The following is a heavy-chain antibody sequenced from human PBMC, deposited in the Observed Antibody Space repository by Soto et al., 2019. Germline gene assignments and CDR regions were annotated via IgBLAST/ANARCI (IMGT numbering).Heavy chain of an antibody. CDR1: GFTFSSYQ. CDR3: ARTAYYHILTGYYPFDY. J-gene: IGHJ4*02. V-gene: IGHV3-48*03. CDR2: IDNSGDSI. Sequence: TGGSLRLSCAASGFTFSSYQMNWVRHVPGKGLEWIAYIDNSGDSIFYADSVKGRFTISRDNAKNSLHLQINSLRAEDTAVYYCARTAYYHILTGYYPFDYWGLGTLVTVSS. D-gene: IGHD3-9*01.